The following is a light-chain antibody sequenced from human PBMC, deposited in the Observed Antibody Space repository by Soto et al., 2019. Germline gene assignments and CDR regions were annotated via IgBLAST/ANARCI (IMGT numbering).Light chain of an antibody. CDR3: QHYGGMWT. CDR2: DAS. Sequence: DIQMTESPSTLSASVGDRVTITCRASQSISNRLAWYQQKPGKAPKVLIYDASSLESGVPSRFSGSGSGTEFALTISSLQPDDFATYWCQHYGGMWTFGQGTKVDIK. J-gene: IGKJ1*01. V-gene: IGKV1-5*01. CDR1: QSISNR.